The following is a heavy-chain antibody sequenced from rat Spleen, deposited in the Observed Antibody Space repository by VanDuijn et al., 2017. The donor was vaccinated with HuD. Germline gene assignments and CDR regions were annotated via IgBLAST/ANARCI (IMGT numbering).Heavy chain of an antibody. CDR1: GFTYSNYV. CDR2: ISTGGGST. V-gene: IGHV5-25*01. Sequence: EVQLVESGGGLVQPGRSMKLSCAASGFTYSNYVMAWVRQAPTKGLEWVAYISTGGGSTYYRDSVKGRFTISRDNAKSTLYLQMDSLRSEDTATYYCARHNSGYGVFDYWGQGVMVTVSS. CDR3: ARHNSGYGVFDY. D-gene: IGHD4-3*01. J-gene: IGHJ2*01.